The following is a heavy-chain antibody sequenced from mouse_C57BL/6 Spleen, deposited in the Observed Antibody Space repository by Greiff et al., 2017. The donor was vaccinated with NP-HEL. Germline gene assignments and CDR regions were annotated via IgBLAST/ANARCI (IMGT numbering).Heavy chain of an antibody. CDR3: ARYDYDRFDY. J-gene: IGHJ2*01. CDR2: IDPSDSYT. V-gene: IGHV1-69*01. D-gene: IGHD2-4*01. Sequence: VQRVESGAELVMPGASVKLSCKASGYTFTSYWMHWVKQRPGQGLEWIGEIDPSDSYTNYNQKFKGKSTLTVDKSSSTAYMQLSSLTSEDSAVYYCARYDYDRFDYWGQGTTLTVSS. CDR1: GYTFTSYW.